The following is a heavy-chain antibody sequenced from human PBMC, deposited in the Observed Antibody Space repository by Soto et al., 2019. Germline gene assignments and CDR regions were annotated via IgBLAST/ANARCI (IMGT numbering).Heavy chain of an antibody. CDR3: ARDPKTSGGQHWAFNYFDS. V-gene: IGHV3-30-3*01. J-gene: IGHJ4*02. Sequence: GGSLRLSCAASGFTFSSYNMHWVRQAPGKGPEWVALISYDGTNKFYADSVKGRFTISRDNSKSTLYLQVDSLRPEDAAVYYCARDPKTSGGQHWAFNYFDSWGQGTLVTSPQ. CDR1: GFTFSSYN. D-gene: IGHD7-27*01. CDR2: ISYDGTNK.